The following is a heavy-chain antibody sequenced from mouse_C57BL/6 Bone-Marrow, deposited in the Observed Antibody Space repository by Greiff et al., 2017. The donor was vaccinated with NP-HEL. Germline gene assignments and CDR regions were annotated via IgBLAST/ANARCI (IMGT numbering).Heavy chain of an antibody. CDR2: IYPGSGNT. CDR1: GYTFTDYY. CDR3: ARSSLLLDY. D-gene: IGHD1-1*01. Sequence: QVQLQQSGAELVRPGASVKLSCKASGYTFTDYYINWVKQRPGQGLEWIARIYPGSGNTYYNEKFKGKATLTAEKSSSTAYMQLSSLTSEDSAVYFCARSSLLLDYWGQGTTLTVSS. J-gene: IGHJ2*01. V-gene: IGHV1-76*01.